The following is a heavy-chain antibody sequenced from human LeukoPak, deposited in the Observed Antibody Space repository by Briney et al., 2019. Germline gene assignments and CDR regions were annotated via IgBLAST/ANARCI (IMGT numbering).Heavy chain of an antibody. Sequence: ASVKVSCKASGYTFTGYYMHWVRQAPGQGLEWMGWISAYNGNTNYAQKLQGRVTMTTDTSTSTAYMELRSLRSDDTAVYYCARAEYSSSWPIDYWGQGTLVTVSS. D-gene: IGHD6-13*01. CDR1: GYTFTGYY. CDR3: ARAEYSSSWPIDY. V-gene: IGHV1-18*04. J-gene: IGHJ4*02. CDR2: ISAYNGNT.